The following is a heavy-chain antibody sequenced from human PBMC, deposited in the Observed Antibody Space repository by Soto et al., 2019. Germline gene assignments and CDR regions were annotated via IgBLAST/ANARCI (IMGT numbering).Heavy chain of an antibody. D-gene: IGHD3-3*01. CDR2: IYYSGST. CDR1: GGSISSYY. V-gene: IGHV4-59*01. J-gene: IGHJ6*03. CDR3: ARDSTESGYFYYYYMDV. Sequence: LSLTCTVSGGSISSYYWSWIRQPPGKGLEWIGYIYYSGSTNYNPSLKSRVTISVDTSKNQFSLKLSSVTAADTAVYYCARDSTESGYFYYYYMDVWGKGTTVTVSS.